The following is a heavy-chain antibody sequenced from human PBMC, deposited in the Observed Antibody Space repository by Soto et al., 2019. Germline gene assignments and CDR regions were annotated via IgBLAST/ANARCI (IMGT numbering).Heavy chain of an antibody. D-gene: IGHD1-1*01. Sequence: GGSLRLSCVVSGFTFSDHYMDWVRQAPGKGLEWIGRTRNKANSYTTDYAASVKGRFAISRDDSKNSLYLQMNSLKTEDTAVYYCTRVNWNYGYGMHVWGPGTTVTVSS. CDR3: TRVNWNYGYGMHV. V-gene: IGHV3-72*01. CDR1: GFTFSDHY. J-gene: IGHJ6*02. CDR2: TRNKANSYTT.